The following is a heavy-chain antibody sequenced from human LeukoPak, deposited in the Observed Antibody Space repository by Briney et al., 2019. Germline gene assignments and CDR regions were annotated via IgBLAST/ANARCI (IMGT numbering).Heavy chain of an antibody. CDR3: ARQLFISTSFYYIFDF. CDR1: GFTVSSNY. CDR2: THSDDST. Sequence: GGSLRLSCAASGFTVSSNYISWVRQAPGKGLEWVSVTHSDDSTYYADSVKDRFTISRDNSRNTLYLQMNSLRAEDTAVYYCARQLFISTSFYYIFDFWGQGTLVTVSS. D-gene: IGHD2/OR15-2a*01. J-gene: IGHJ4*02. V-gene: IGHV3-66*04.